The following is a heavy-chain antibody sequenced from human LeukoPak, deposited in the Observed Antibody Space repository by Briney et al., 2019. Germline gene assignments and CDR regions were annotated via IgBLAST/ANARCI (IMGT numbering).Heavy chain of an antibody. CDR1: GGSISSYY. D-gene: IGHD3-22*01. CDR3: ARLGYYYDSSGYFQH. Sequence: SETLSLTCTVSGGSISSYYWSWIRQPPGKGLEWIGYIYYSGSTNYNPSLKSRVTISVDTSKNQFSLKLSSVTAADTAVYYCARLGYYYDSSGYFQHWGQGTLVTVSS. V-gene: IGHV4-59*08. J-gene: IGHJ1*01. CDR2: IYYSGST.